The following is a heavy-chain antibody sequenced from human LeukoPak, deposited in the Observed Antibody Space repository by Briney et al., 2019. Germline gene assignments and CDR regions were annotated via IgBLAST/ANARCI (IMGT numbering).Heavy chain of an antibody. V-gene: IGHV7-4-1*02. CDR3: ARGYSYGSPSEAYYFDY. Sequence: ASVKVSCKASGYTFSSYAMNWVRQAPGQGLEWMGWINIKTGNPTYAQGFTGRFVFSLDTSVSTAYLQISSLKAEDTAVYYCARGYSYGSPSEAYYFDYWGQGTLVTVSS. D-gene: IGHD5-18*01. CDR1: GYTFSSYA. J-gene: IGHJ4*02. CDR2: INIKTGNP.